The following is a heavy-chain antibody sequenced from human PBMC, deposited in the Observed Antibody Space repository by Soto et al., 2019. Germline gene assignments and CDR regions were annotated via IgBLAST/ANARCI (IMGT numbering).Heavy chain of an antibody. V-gene: IGHV3-23*01. J-gene: IGHJ4*02. CDR2: ISGSGGST. Sequence: GGSLRLSCAASGFTFSSYAMSWVRQAPGKGLEWVSAISGSGGSTYYGDSVKGRFTISRDNSKNTLYLQMNSLRAEDTAVYYCAKERAFGDIVVVPAAISGGWGQGTLVTVSS. CDR1: GFTFSSYA. CDR3: AKERAFGDIVVVPAAISGG. D-gene: IGHD2-2*01.